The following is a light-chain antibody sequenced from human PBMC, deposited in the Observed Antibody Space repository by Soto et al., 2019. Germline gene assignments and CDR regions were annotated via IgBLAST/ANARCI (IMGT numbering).Light chain of an antibody. CDR2: DAS. CDR1: RRINKW. J-gene: IGKJ5*01. Sequence: DIHMTHSPSTLSASIGDIVTITCRASRRINKWLAWHQQKPGKAPKLLIYDASSLQSGVPSRFSGSGSGTDFTLTIRSLQPEDFATYYCQQPISFPITFGQGTRLEIK. CDR3: QQPISFPIT. V-gene: IGKV1-5*01.